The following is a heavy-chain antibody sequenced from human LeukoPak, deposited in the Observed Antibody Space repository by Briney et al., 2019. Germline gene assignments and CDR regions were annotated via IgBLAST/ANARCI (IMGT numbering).Heavy chain of an antibody. CDR2: IYSGGST. CDR1: GFTVSNNY. V-gene: IGHV3-66*01. Sequence: GGSLRLSCAASGFTVSNNYMSWVRQAPGKGLEWVSVIYSGGSTYYADSVKGRFTISRDNSKNTLYLQMNSLRAEDTAVYYCARDRRSGTTTKGFDPWGQGTLVTVSS. CDR3: ARDRRSGTTTKGFDP. J-gene: IGHJ5*02. D-gene: IGHD4-17*01.